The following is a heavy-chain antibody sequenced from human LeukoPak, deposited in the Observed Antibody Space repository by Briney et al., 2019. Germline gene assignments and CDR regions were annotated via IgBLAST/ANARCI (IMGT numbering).Heavy chain of an antibody. V-gene: IGHV4-34*01. J-gene: IGHJ4*02. Sequence: ASETLSLTCAVYGGSFSSYYWSWIRQPPGKGLEWIGEINHSGSTNYNPSLKSRVTISVDTSKNQFSLKLSSVTAADTAVYYCARVRGGIFDYWGQGTLVTVSS. D-gene: IGHD6-13*01. CDR2: INHSGST. CDR3: ARVRGGIFDY. CDR1: GGSFSSYY.